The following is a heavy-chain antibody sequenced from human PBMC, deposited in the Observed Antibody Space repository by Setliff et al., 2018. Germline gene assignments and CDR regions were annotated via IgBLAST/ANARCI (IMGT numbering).Heavy chain of an antibody. V-gene: IGHV1-18*01. J-gene: IGHJ3*01. CDR3: ARDAPKVVDKFDL. D-gene: IGHD3-22*01. Sequence: ASVKVSCKAFGYTFTKYGIDWVRQAPGQGLEWLGWISPYNGNTDYVYNVRDRITMTTDTSTGTAYMELRSLTSDDSAVYYGARDAPKVVDKFDLWGQGTKVTVSS. CDR1: GYTFTKYG. CDR2: ISPYNGNT.